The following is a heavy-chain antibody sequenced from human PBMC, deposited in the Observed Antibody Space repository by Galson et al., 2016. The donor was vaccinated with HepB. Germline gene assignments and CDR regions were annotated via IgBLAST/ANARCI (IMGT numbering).Heavy chain of an antibody. CDR1: GGPFNNFA. Sequence: SVKVSCKASGGPFNNFAISWVRQAPGQGLEWKGWISSYTDNTNYAQKLQDRVTMTKDTSTSTAYMDLRSLRSDDTAVYYCAREDLGYWYFDLWGRGTLVTVSS. J-gene: IGHJ2*01. CDR3: AREDLGYWYFDL. D-gene: IGHD7-27*01. CDR2: ISSYTDNT. V-gene: IGHV1-18*01.